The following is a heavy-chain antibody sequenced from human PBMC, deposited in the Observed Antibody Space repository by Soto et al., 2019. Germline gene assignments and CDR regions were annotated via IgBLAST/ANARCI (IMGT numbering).Heavy chain of an antibody. CDR1: GFSLSTSGVV. CDR3: AHLPWKQLWPRAPVVY. J-gene: IGHJ4*02. Sequence: SGPTLVNPTQTLTLTCTFSGFSLSTSGVVVGWIRQPPGKALEWLGIIYWDDDKRYSPSLKSRVTITKDTFKNQLVLTMTNMDPVDTATYYCAHLPWKQLWPRAPVVYWGQGTPVTVSS. D-gene: IGHD5-18*01. CDR2: IYWDDDK. V-gene: IGHV2-5*02.